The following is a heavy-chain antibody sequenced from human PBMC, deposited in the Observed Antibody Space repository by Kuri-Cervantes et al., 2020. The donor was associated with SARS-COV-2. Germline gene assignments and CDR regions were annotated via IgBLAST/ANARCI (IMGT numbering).Heavy chain of an antibody. CDR1: GFSLSTSGMC. Sequence: SGPTLVKPTQTLTLTCTFSGFSLSTSGMCVSWIRQPPGKALEWLARIDWDDDKYYSTSLKTRLTISKDTFKNQVVLTMTNMDPVDTATYYCARTNVDTAMVTSYYYYYMDVWGKGTTVTVSS. V-gene: IGHV2-70*11. D-gene: IGHD5-18*01. J-gene: IGHJ6*03. CDR3: ARTNVDTAMVTSYYYYYMDV. CDR2: IDWDDDK.